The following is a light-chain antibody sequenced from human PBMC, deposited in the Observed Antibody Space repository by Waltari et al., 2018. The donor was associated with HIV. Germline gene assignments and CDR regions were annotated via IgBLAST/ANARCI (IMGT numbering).Light chain of an antibody. V-gene: IGLV2-14*03. CDR1: SLDIGLDNY. CDR2: DVH. CDR3: SSFSSGPSLYI. J-gene: IGLJ1*01. Sequence: SALIQPASVSGSPGQSITISCSGSSLDIGLDNYVSWYQQLSGEAPKLIIYDVHKRPAGVSVRFSGSKSGNAASLTISGLQTDDGARYFCSSFSSGPSLYIFGGGTQVSVL.